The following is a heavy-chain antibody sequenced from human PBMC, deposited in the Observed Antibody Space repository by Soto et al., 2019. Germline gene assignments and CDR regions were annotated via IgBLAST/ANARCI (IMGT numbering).Heavy chain of an antibody. Sequence: QVQLQESGPGLVKPSQTLSLTCTVSGGPISSGGYYWSWLRQHPGKGLEWIGYIYYSGSTYYNPSLKGRVTITVDTSKSQFSLKLSSVTAADTAVYYCARDEGGTTALGGWGQGTLVTVSS. D-gene: IGHD4-17*01. V-gene: IGHV4-31*03. CDR1: GGPISSGGYY. CDR2: IYYSGST. J-gene: IGHJ4*02. CDR3: ARDEGGTTALGG.